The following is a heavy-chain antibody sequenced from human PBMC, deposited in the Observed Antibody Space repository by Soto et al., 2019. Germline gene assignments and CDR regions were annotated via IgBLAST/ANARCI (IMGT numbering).Heavy chain of an antibody. CDR1: GFTFSSYA. CDR3: AAGTNSDWYTY. D-gene: IGHD1-1*01. CDR2: FSGSGVDT. V-gene: IGHV3-23*01. J-gene: IGHJ4*02. Sequence: GGSLRLSCAASGFTFSSYAMSWVRQTPGKGLEWVSLFSGSGVDTYYADSVKGRLTISRDNSKNTLYLQMNSLGAEDTAVYYCAAGTNSDWYTYWGQGSMVTV.